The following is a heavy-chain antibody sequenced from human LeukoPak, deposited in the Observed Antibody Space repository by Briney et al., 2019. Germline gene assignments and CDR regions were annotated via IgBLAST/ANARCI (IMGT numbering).Heavy chain of an antibody. J-gene: IGHJ4*02. Sequence: SETLSLTCAVYGGSFSGYYWSWIRQPPGKGLEWIGEINHSGSTNYNPSLKSRVTISVDTSKNQFSLKLSSVTAADTAVYYCARDNGVPAALFSWGQGTLVTVSS. CDR1: GGSFSGYY. CDR2: INHSGST. CDR3: ARDNGVPAALFS. D-gene: IGHD2-2*01. V-gene: IGHV4-34*01.